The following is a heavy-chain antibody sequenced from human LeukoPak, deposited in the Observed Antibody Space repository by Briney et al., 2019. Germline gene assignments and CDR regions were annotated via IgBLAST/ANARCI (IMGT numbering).Heavy chain of an antibody. Sequence: GESLKISCKGSGYSFTSYWIAWVRQMPGKGLGWMGIIYPGDSDTRYSPSFQGQVTISADKSITTAYLQWSSLKASDTAMYYCARRSTWENYFDYWGQGTLVTVSS. CDR3: ARRSTWENYFDY. J-gene: IGHJ4*02. CDR2: IYPGDSDT. D-gene: IGHD1-26*01. CDR1: GYSFTSYW. V-gene: IGHV5-51*01.